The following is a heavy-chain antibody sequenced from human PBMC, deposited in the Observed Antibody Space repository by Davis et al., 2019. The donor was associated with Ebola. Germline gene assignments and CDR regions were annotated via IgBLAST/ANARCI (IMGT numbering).Heavy chain of an antibody. CDR3: ARGGRVVVVPSATTDWIDP. CDR2: IYYSGST. D-gene: IGHD2-2*01. J-gene: IGHJ5*02. CDR1: GGSVSSGSYY. Sequence: MPSETLSLTCTVSGGSVSSGSYYWSWIRQPPGKGLAWIGYIYYSGSTNYNPSLKSRVTMSVDKSKNQFSLKLSSVTAADTAVYYCARGGRVVVVPSATTDWIDPWGQGTLVTVSS. V-gene: IGHV4-61*01.